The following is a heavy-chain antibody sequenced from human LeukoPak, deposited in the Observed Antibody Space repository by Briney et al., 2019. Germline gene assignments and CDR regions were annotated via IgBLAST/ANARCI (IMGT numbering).Heavy chain of an antibody. V-gene: IGHV3-48*02. Sequence: GGSLRLSCAASGFTFGTYNMNWVRQAPGKGLEWVSYISSSSSTIHYADSVKGRFTISRDNAKNSLYLQMNSLRDEDTAVYYCATKMATKGSFEYWGQGTLVTVSS. D-gene: IGHD5-24*01. CDR3: ATKMATKGSFEY. CDR2: ISSSSSTI. J-gene: IGHJ4*02. CDR1: GFTFGTYN.